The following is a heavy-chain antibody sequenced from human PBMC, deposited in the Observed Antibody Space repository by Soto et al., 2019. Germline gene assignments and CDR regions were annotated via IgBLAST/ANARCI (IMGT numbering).Heavy chain of an antibody. CDR3: ARGDQKIVDASDY. CDR1: GESFSGNY. CDR2: TNHRGTT. V-gene: IGHV4-34*01. J-gene: IGHJ4*02. D-gene: IGHD2-15*01. Sequence: SETLSLTCATSGESFSGNYWSWVRQPPGKGLEWIGETNHRGTTVYNPSLRGRVIISLDTSKNQFSLRLSFVTAADSAVYYCARGDQKIVDASDYWGPGTLVTVSS.